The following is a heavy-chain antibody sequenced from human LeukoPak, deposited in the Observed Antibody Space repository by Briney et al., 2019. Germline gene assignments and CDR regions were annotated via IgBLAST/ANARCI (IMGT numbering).Heavy chain of an antibody. J-gene: IGHJ4*02. CDR2: INHSGST. V-gene: IGHV4-34*01. CDR1: GGSFSGYY. Sequence: PSETLSLTCAVYGGSFSGYYWSWIRQPPGKGLEWIGEINHSGSTNYNPSLKSRVTISVDTSKNQFSLKLSSVTAADTAVYYCATARRYSSGRYRDYWGQGTLVTVSS. D-gene: IGHD6-19*01. CDR3: ATARRYSSGRYRDY.